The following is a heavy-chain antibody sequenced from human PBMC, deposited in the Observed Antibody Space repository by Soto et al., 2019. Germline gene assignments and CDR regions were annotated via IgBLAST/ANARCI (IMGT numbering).Heavy chain of an antibody. D-gene: IGHD3-3*01. J-gene: IGHJ5*02. V-gene: IGHV4-34*01. CDR2: INHAGVT. CDR1: GGSVSGYY. Sequence: SETLSLTGAVYGGSVSGYYWNWIRKPPGKGLEWIVEINHAGVTHYNPSLKSRVTMSVDTSKNQFSIRLSSVTAADNAIYYCASRIKLFGLLIHPFDPWGQGTQVTVSS. CDR3: ASRIKLFGLLIHPFDP.